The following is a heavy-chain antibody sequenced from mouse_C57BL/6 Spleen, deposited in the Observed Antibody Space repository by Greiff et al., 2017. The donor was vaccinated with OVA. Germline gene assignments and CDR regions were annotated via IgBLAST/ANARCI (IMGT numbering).Heavy chain of an antibody. Sequence: VQLQQSGAELVRPGASVKLSCTASGFNIKDYYMHWVKQRPEQGLEWIGRIDPEDGDTEYAPKFQGKATMTADTSSNTAYLQLSSLTSEDTAVYYCTTLGLITTVVDAMDYWGQGTSVTVSS. V-gene: IGHV14-1*01. CDR2: IDPEDGDT. J-gene: IGHJ4*01. CDR3: TTLGLITTVVDAMDY. D-gene: IGHD1-1*01. CDR1: GFNIKDYY.